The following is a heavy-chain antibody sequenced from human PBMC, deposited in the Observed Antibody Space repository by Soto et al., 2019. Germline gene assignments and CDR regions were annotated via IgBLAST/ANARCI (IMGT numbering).Heavy chain of an antibody. D-gene: IGHD3-3*01. CDR2: INHSGST. CDR1: GGSFSGYY. J-gene: IGHJ5*02. V-gene: IGHV4-34*01. Sequence: SETLSLTCAVYGGSFSGYYWSWIRQPPGKGLEWIGEINHSGSTNYNPSLKSRVTISADTSKNQFSLKLSSVTAADTAVYYCARGRDYDFWSGYDSPNRPDNWFDPWGQGTLVTVSS. CDR3: ARGRDYDFWSGYDSPNRPDNWFDP.